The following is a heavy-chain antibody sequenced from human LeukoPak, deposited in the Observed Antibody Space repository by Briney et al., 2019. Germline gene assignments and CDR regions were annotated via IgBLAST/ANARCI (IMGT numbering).Heavy chain of an antibody. V-gene: IGHV5-51*01. D-gene: IGHD2-15*01. CDR1: GYSFTSYW. Sequence: GESLKISCKGSGYSFTSYWIGWVRQMPGKGLEWMGIIYPGDSDTRYSPSFQGQVTISADKSISTAYLQWSSLKASDTAMYYCAVPSAATHDAFDIWGQGTMVTVSS. CDR3: AVPSAATHDAFDI. CDR2: IYPGDSDT. J-gene: IGHJ3*02.